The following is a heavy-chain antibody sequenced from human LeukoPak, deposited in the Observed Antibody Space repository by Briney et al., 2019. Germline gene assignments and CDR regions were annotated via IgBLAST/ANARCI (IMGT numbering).Heavy chain of an antibody. CDR3: ARAPNDFGDYPFDS. CDR2: IIPIFGTT. Sequence: GSSVKVSCKASGGTFSTYAINWVRQAPGQGLEWMGRIIPIFGTTDYAQKFQDRVTFTADRSTGTTYMDLSSLTSEDTAVYYCARAPNDFGDYPFDSWGQGTLVTVSS. V-gene: IGHV1-69*06. J-gene: IGHJ4*02. CDR1: GGTFSTYA. D-gene: IGHD4-17*01.